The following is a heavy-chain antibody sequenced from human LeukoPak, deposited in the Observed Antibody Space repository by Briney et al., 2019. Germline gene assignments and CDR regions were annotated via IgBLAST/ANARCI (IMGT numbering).Heavy chain of an antibody. Sequence: QPGGSLRLSCAASGFTFSSYAMHWVRQAPGKGLEWVAVISYDGSNKNYADSVKGRFTISRDNSKNTLYLQMNSLRAEDTAVYYCARDSEWLFDYWGQGTLVTVSS. CDR2: ISYDGSNK. CDR3: ARDSEWLFDY. J-gene: IGHJ4*02. V-gene: IGHV3-30-3*01. CDR1: GFTFSSYA. D-gene: IGHD3-3*01.